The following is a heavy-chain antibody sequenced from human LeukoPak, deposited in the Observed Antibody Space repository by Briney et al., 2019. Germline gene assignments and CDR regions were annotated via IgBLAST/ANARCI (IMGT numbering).Heavy chain of an antibody. V-gene: IGHV3-30-3*01. CDR2: ISYDGSNK. D-gene: IGHD3-10*01. CDR1: GFTFSSYA. J-gene: IGHJ4*02. Sequence: GGSLRLSCAASGFTFSSYAMSWVRQAPGKGLEWVAVISYDGSNKYYADSVKGRFTISRDNSKNTLHLQMNSLRAEDTAVYYCARDAVDREYYFDYWGQGTLVTVSS. CDR3: ARDAVDREYYFDY.